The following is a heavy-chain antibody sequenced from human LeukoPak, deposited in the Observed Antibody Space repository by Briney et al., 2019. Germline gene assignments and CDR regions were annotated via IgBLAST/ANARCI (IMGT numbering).Heavy chain of an antibody. V-gene: IGHV3-21*01. J-gene: IGHJ6*02. CDR2: ISSSSSYI. CDR3: ARDREDSHYYYYYGMDV. Sequence: PGGSLRLSCAASGFTFSSYSMNWVRQAPGKGLEWVSSISSSSSYIYYADSVKGRFTISRDNAKNSLYLQMNSLRAEDTAVYYCARDREDSHYYYYYGMDVWGQGTTVTVSS. D-gene: IGHD1-26*01. CDR1: GFTFSSYS.